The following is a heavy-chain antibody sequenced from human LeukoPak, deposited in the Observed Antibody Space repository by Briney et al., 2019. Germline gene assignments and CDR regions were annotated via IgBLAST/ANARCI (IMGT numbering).Heavy chain of an antibody. CDR3: ARVRRDYSSGWYFYFDY. V-gene: IGHV3-20*04. Sequence: RTGGSLRLSCAPSGFTFDDYGMSWVRPAPGKGLEWVSGINWNGGSTGYADSVKGRFTISRDNAKNSLYLQMNSLRAEDTALYYCARVRRDYSSGWYFYFDYWGQGTLVTVSS. D-gene: IGHD6-19*01. CDR1: GFTFDDYG. CDR2: INWNGGST. J-gene: IGHJ4*02.